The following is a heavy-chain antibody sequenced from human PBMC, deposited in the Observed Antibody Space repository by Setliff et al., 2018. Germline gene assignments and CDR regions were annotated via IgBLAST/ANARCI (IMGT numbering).Heavy chain of an antibody. J-gene: IGHJ3*02. CDR2: ISPYNGVT. CDR3: AISSLSICSGDTCPNAFDI. D-gene: IGHD2-15*01. CDR1: AYILSSYG. Sequence: ASVKVSCKASAYILSSYGISWVRQAPGEGLEWMGWISPYNGVTSYAQRFQGRVTMTTDTSTGAAYLELMSLRSDDTAVYYCAISSLSICSGDTCPNAFDIWGQGTMVTVSS. V-gene: IGHV1-18*01.